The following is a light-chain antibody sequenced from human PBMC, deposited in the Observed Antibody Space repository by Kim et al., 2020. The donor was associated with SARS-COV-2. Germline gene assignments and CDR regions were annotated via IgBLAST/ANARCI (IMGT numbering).Light chain of an antibody. CDR1: QTVSSN. CDR2: GAS. CDR3: QHYYDWPLT. V-gene: IGKV3D-15*01. Sequence: VSPREIATLSCSASQTVSSNLAWYQQKPGQAPRLLIYGASIRATGIPARFSGSGSGTEFTLTISSLQSEDFAVYYCQHYYDWPLTFGGGTKVDIK. J-gene: IGKJ4*01.